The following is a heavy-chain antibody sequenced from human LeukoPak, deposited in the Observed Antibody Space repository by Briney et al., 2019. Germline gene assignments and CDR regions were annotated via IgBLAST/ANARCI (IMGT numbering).Heavy chain of an antibody. Sequence: SETLSLTCTVSGYSISSGYYWGWIRQPPGKGLEWIGNIYHSGRTYYNPSLKSRVTISVDTSKNQFSLKLSSVTAADTAVYYCARGAPPSRVWGSYRQAEYFQHWGQGTLVTVSS. V-gene: IGHV4-38-2*02. CDR3: ARGAPPSRVWGSYRQAEYFQH. J-gene: IGHJ1*01. CDR1: GYSISSGYY. D-gene: IGHD3-16*02. CDR2: IYHSGRT.